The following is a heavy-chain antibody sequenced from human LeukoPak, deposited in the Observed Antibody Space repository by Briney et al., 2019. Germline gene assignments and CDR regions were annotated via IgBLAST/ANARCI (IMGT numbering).Heavy chain of an antibody. CDR3: AELGITMIGGV. CDR2: ISSSGSTI. CDR1: GFTFSSYE. V-gene: IGHV3-48*03. Sequence: GGSLRLSCAASGFTFSSYEMNWVRQAPGKGLEWVSYISSSGSTIYYADSVKGRFTISRDDAKNSLYLQMNSLRAEDTAVYYCAELGITMIGGVWGKGTTVAISS. D-gene: IGHD3-10*02. J-gene: IGHJ6*04.